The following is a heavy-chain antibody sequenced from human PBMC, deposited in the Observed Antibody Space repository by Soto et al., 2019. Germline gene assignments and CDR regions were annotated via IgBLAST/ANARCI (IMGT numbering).Heavy chain of an antibody. CDR1: GGYFSGYD. V-gene: IGHV4-34*01. Sequence: PSETQSLTCAVYGGYFSGYDWSWIRQPPGKGLEWIGEINHSGSTNYNPSLKSRVTISVDTSKNQFSLKLSSVTAADTAVYYCARAHRIAVAGTRHYWYFDLWGRGTLVTVSS. CDR2: INHSGST. CDR3: ARAHRIAVAGTRHYWYFDL. D-gene: IGHD6-19*01. J-gene: IGHJ2*01.